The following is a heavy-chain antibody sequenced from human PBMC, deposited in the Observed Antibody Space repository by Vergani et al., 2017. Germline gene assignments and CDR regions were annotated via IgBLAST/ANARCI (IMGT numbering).Heavy chain of an antibody. J-gene: IGHJ6*03. V-gene: IGHV1-2*02. D-gene: IGHD3-3*01. CDR3: ARDGRFLRVEYYYMDV. Sequence: QVQLVQSGAEVKKPGSSVKVSCKASGYTFTGYYMHWVRQAPGQGLEWMGWINPNSGGTNYAQKFQGRVTMTRDTSISTAYMELSRLRSDDTAVYYCARDGRFLRVEYYYMDVWGKGTTVTVSS. CDR2: INPNSGGT. CDR1: GYTFTGYY.